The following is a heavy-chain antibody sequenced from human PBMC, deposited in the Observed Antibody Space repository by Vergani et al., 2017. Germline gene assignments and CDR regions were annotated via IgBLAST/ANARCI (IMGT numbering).Heavy chain of an antibody. D-gene: IGHD3-3*01. Sequence: QVQLQESGPGLVKPSETLSLTCTVSGGSISSYYWSWIRQPPGKGLEWIGYIYTSGSTNYNTSLKSRVTISVDTSKNQFSLKLSSVTAADTAVYYCARHPTYYDFWSGYYRLDGMDVWGQGTTVTVSS. CDR1: GGSISSYY. CDR3: ARHPTYYDFWSGYYRLDGMDV. J-gene: IGHJ6*02. V-gene: IGHV4-4*09. CDR2: IYTSGST.